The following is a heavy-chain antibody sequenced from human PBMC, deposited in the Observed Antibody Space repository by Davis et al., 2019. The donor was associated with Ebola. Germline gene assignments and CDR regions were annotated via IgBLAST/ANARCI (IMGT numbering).Heavy chain of an antibody. CDR3: ARAAYGDYANYYYYGMDV. D-gene: IGHD4-17*01. V-gene: IGHV4-39*07. CDR2: IYYSGST. Sequence: MPGGSLRLSCTVSGGSISSSSYYWGWIRQPPGKGLEWIGSIYYSGSTYYNPSLKSRVTISVDTSKNQFSLKLSSVTAADTAVYYCARAAYGDYANYYYYGMDVWGQGTTVTVSS. J-gene: IGHJ6*02. CDR1: GGSISSSSYY.